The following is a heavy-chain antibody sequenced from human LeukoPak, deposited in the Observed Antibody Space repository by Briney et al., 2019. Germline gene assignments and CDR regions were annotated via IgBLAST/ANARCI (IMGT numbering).Heavy chain of an antibody. D-gene: IGHD2-2*01. J-gene: IGHJ4*02. CDR2: ISSSSSYI. CDR3: ARDLRYCSSTSCYAGVDY. CDR1: GFTFSSYS. V-gene: IGHV3-21*01. Sequence: GGSLRLSCAASGFTFSSYSMNWVRQAPGKGLEWVSSISSSSSYIYYADSVKGRFTISRDNAKNSLYLQMNSLRAEDTAVYYCARDLRYCSSTSCYAGVDYWGQGTPVTVSS.